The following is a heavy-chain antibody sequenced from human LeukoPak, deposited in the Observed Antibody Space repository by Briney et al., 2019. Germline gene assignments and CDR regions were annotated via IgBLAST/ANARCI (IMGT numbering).Heavy chain of an antibody. D-gene: IGHD3-10*01. V-gene: IGHV3-48*03. J-gene: IGHJ3*02. CDR1: GFTFSSYE. Sequence: GGSLRLSCAASGFTFSSYEMNWVRQAPGKGLEWVSHISSSGSTIYYADSVKGRFTISRNNAKNSLYLQMNSLRAEDTAVYYCARDLNREGMGIWGQGKMVTVSS. CDR2: ISSSGSTI. CDR3: ARDLNREGMGI.